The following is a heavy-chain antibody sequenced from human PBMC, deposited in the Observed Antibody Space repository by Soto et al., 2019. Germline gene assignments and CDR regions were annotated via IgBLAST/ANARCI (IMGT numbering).Heavy chain of an antibody. CDR1: GYTFTSYG. Sequence: QVQLVQSGAEVKKPGASVKVSCKASGYTFTSYGISWVRQAPGQGLEWMGWISAYNGNTNYAQKLQGRVTMTTDTSTSPAYRELRSMRSDDTAVYYCARDHWNKLLSDWGQGTLVTVSS. D-gene: IGHD1-1*01. J-gene: IGHJ4*02. V-gene: IGHV1-18*04. CDR2: ISAYNGNT. CDR3: ARDHWNKLLSD.